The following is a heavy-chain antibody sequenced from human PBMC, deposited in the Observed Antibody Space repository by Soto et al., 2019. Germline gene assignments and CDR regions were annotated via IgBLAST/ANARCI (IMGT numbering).Heavy chain of an antibody. J-gene: IGHJ6*02. CDR3: ARLPTGRGYYYGLDV. Sequence: EVQLVESGGGLVQPGGSLRLSCAASGFTFSSYWMHWVRQGPGKGLVWVSRIKSDGSDTSYADSVKGRFTISRDNAKNTLYLQINSLRAEDTAVYYCARLPTGRGYYYGLDVWGQGTTVTVSS. CDR1: GFTFSSYW. V-gene: IGHV3-74*01. D-gene: IGHD1-26*01. CDR2: IKSDGSDT.